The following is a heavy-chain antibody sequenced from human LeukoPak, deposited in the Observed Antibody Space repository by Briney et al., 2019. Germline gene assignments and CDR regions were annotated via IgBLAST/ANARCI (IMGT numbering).Heavy chain of an antibody. J-gene: IGHJ4*02. Sequence: PGASMRLSCGACGFSFGDNTMNWVRQARGMGLEWVSGSVGDSSCTSYADPVKGRFTITRDNKINTLWQQMKSLRDEEMAVYYCGKGEKPGGVWAIDFWGQGTLVTVSS. CDR3: GKGEKPGGVWAIDF. CDR1: GFSFGDNT. V-gene: IGHV3-23*01. D-gene: IGHD1-26*01. CDR2: SVGDSSCT.